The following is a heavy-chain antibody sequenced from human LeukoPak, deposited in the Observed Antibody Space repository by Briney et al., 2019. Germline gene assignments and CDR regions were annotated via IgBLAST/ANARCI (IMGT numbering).Heavy chain of an antibody. CDR2: ICSSGST. D-gene: IGHD3-22*01. CDR3: ARSYDSRGYYYYGMDV. Sequence: SETLSLTCTVSGGSISGYCWNWIRQPPGKGLEWIGYICSSGSTNYNPSLKSRVTISVDASKNHFSLKLSSVTAADTAVYYCARSYDSRGYYYYGMDVWGQGTTVTVSS. CDR1: GGSISGYC. V-gene: IGHV4-59*01. J-gene: IGHJ6*02.